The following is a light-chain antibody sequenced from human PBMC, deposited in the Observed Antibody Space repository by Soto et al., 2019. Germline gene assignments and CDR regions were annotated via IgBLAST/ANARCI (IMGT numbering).Light chain of an antibody. Sequence: IRMTQSPSSLSASVGDRLAITCLASQVITNDLGWYQQKPGKAPKRLIYAASTLQSGVPSRFSGSGSGTEFTLTIASLQPDDFATYYCQQYETFSGTFGPGTKVDIK. V-gene: IGKV1-17*01. CDR1: QVITND. CDR3: QQYETFSGT. CDR2: AAS. J-gene: IGKJ1*01.